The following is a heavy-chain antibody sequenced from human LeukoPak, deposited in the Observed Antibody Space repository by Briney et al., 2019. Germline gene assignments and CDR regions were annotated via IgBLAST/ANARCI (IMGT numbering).Heavy chain of an antibody. V-gene: IGHV4-4*07. CDR1: GGSISTYY. CDR2: IYNSGST. J-gene: IGHJ5*02. D-gene: IGHD3-10*01. CDR3: ARDSGTTGEVKFDP. Sequence: SETLSLTCTVSGGSISTYYWSWIRQPAGKGLEWIGCIYNSGSTTYNPSLKSRVTMSVDTSKNQFSLKLSSVTAADTAVYYCARDSGTTGEVKFDPWGQGTLVTVSS.